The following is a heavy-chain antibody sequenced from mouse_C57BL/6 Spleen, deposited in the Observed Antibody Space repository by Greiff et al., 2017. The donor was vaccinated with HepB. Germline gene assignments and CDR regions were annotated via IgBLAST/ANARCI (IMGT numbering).Heavy chain of an antibody. CDR2: ISDGGSYT. Sequence: EVKLMESGGGLVKPGGSLKLSCAASGFTFSSYAMSWVRQTPEKRLEWVATISDGGSYTYYPDNVKGRFTISRDNAKNNLYLQMSHLKSEDTAMYYCARERYGSSYDAMDYWGQGTSVTVSS. J-gene: IGHJ4*01. V-gene: IGHV5-4*01. CDR1: GFTFSSYA. D-gene: IGHD1-1*01. CDR3: ARERYGSSYDAMDY.